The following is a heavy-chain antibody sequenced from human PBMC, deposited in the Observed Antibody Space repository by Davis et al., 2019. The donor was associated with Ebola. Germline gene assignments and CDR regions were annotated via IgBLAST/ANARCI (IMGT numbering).Heavy chain of an antibody. Sequence: GGSLRLSCAASGFNFSDYYMSWICQAPGKGLEWVSYISSGGSTYYADSVKGRFTISRDNSKNTLYLQMNSLRAEDTAVYYCAKYFAPGSYYGTFYYYYGMDVWGQGTTVTVSS. D-gene: IGHD3-10*01. J-gene: IGHJ6*02. CDR2: ISSGGST. CDR1: GFNFSDYY. CDR3: AKYFAPGSYYGTFYYYYGMDV. V-gene: IGHV3-23*01.